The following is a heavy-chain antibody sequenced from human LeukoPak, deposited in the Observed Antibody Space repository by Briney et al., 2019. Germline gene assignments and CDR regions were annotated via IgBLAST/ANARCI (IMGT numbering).Heavy chain of an antibody. V-gene: IGHV3-48*04. Sequence: GGSLRLSCAASGFTFSSYSMNWVRQAPGKGLEWVSYISSSSSTIYYADSVKGRFTISRDNAKNSLYLQMNSLRAEDTAVYYCAREAPHFWSGYYHDAFDIWGQGTMVTVSS. J-gene: IGHJ3*02. D-gene: IGHD3-3*02. CDR3: AREAPHFWSGYYHDAFDI. CDR2: ISSSSSTI. CDR1: GFTFSSYS.